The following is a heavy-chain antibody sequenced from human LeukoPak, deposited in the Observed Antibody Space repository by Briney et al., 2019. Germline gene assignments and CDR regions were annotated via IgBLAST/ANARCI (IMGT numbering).Heavy chain of an antibody. CDR2: ISRNSGSV. Sequence: AGGSLRLSCAASGFTFDEHAMHWVRHAPGKGLEWVSAISRNSGSVGYADSAKGRFTISRDNAKKTLYLQMSSLRAEDTAFYYCVRASGYCSSTSCPPDSWGQGTLVTVSS. D-gene: IGHD2-2*01. J-gene: IGHJ4*02. CDR3: VRASGYCSSTSCPPDS. V-gene: IGHV3-9*01. CDR1: GFTFDEHA.